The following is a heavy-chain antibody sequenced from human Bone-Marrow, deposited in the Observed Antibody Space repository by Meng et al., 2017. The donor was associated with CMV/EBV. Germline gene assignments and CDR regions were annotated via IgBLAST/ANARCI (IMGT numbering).Heavy chain of an antibody. CDR1: GGSISSSSYY. CDR3: ARRRGYCSSTSCYTFDY. D-gene: IGHD2-2*02. J-gene: IGHJ4*02. Sequence: SETLSLTCTVSGGSISSSSYYWGWIRQPPGKGLEWIGSIYYSGSTYYNPSLKSRVTISVDTSKNQFSLKLSYVTAADTAVYYCARRRGYCSSTSCYTFDYWGQGTLVTVSS. V-gene: IGHV4-39*07. CDR2: IYYSGST.